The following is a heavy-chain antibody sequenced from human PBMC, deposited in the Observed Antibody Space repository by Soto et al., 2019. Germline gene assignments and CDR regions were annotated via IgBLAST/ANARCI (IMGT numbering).Heavy chain of an antibody. J-gene: IGHJ4*02. CDR3: AKSGPYSSSLRAYYFDY. V-gene: IGHV3-23*01. CDR2: ISGSGGST. CDR1: GFTFSSYA. D-gene: IGHD6-13*01. Sequence: PGGSLRLSCAASGFTFSSYAMSWVRQAPGKGLEWVSAISGSGGSTYYADSVKGRFTISRDNSKNTLYLQMNSLRAEDTAVYYCAKSGPYSSSLRAYYFDYWGQGTLVTVSS.